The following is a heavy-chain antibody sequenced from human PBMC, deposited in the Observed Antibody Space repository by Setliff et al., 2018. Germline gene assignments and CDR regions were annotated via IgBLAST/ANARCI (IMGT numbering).Heavy chain of an antibody. CDR3: ARVASAPYGSGSDYIRALDY. CDR2: MSLDETNK. Sequence: PGGSLRLSCAASGFTFTNYIIHWVRQAPGKGLEWVAVMSLDETNKYYADSVKGRFTISKDNAKNSLYLQMNSLRAEDTAVYYCARVASAPYGSGSDYIRALDYWGQGTLVTVSS. V-gene: IGHV3-30-3*01. D-gene: IGHD3-10*01. J-gene: IGHJ4*02. CDR1: GFTFTNYI.